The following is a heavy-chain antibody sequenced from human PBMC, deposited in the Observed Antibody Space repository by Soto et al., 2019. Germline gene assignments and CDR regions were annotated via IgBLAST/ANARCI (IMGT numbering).Heavy chain of an antibody. V-gene: IGHV4-61*01. CDR1: VRSCSSGSYY. CDR3: ARAQYQYSSWKLGFDP. Sequence: SETLSLTCTVSVRSCSSGSYYWSWFLQPPGKGLEWIGYICYSGSTNYNPSLKSRVTISVDTSKNQSSLKLSSVTAAVTTVYCCARAQYQYSSWKLGFDPWGQGTLVTVSS. D-gene: IGHD6-6*01. J-gene: IGHJ5*02. CDR2: ICYSGST.